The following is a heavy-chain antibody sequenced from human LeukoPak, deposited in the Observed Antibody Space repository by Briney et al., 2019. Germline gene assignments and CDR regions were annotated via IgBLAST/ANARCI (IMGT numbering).Heavy chain of an antibody. D-gene: IGHD6-19*01. V-gene: IGHV3-21*04. CDR2: ISSDPNYV. J-gene: IGHJ4*02. Sequence: GGSLRLSCTGSGFTLSDYSMNWVRQAPGEGLEWVATISSDPNYVYYGASVKGRFTISRDNAKNSLYLQMNSLGAEDTAVYYCARAGSSGWLLYYFDYWAREPWSPSPQ. CDR1: GFTLSDYS. CDR3: ARAGSSGWLLYYFDY.